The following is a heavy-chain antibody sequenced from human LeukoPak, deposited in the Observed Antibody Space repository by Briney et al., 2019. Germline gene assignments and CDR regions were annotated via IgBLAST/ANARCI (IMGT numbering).Heavy chain of an antibody. CDR2: TYTSVTT. CDR3: ARNLAPYRPFHD. Sequence: SETLSLTATVSASSISTYYWTWLRQPPGKGLEWIMSTYTSVTTNDNPSLNSRATISVDTTKTRSSLNLLSVTAADPAVYYCARNLAPYRPFHDWGQGSLVTVSS. D-gene: IGHD1-14*01. J-gene: IGHJ4*02. CDR1: ASSISTYY. V-gene: IGHV4-4*09.